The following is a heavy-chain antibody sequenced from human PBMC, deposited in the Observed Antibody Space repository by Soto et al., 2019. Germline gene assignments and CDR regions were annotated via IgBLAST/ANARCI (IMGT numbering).Heavy chain of an antibody. J-gene: IGHJ3*02. CDR3: TRVKSSSWGLDALDI. Sequence: EVQLVESGGGLVQPGGSLRLSCAASGFSFSDHYMDWVRQAPGKGLEWVGRVRNKVNSYTTEYAASVKGRFTVSRDDSKRALYLQMNSLKIEDTAVYYSTRVKSSSWGLDALDIWGRGTMVTVSS. D-gene: IGHD2-15*01. CDR2: VRNKVNSYTT. CDR1: GFSFSDHY. V-gene: IGHV3-72*01.